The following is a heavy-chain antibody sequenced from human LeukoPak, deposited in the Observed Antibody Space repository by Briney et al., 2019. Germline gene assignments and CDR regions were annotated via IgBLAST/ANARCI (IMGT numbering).Heavy chain of an antibody. Sequence: GASVKLSCKASGYSFTGCYLHWVRQAPGQGLEWMGIINPSDDTTTHAQKFQGRVTMTSDTSTSTVYMELSSLRSEDTAVYYCARDLRHHSGIAVSPFDYWGQGTLVTVPS. CDR1: GYSFTGCY. CDR3: ARDLRHHSGIAVSPFDY. CDR2: INPSDDTT. V-gene: IGHV1-46*01. D-gene: IGHD6-19*01. J-gene: IGHJ4*02.